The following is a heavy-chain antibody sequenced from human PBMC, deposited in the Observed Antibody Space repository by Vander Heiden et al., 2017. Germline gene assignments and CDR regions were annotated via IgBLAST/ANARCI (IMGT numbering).Heavy chain of an antibody. J-gene: IGHJ4*02. V-gene: IGHV3-7*01. CDR2: IKQDGSEK. CDR1: GFTFSWFW. Sequence: EVQLVESGGGLVQPGGSLRLSCAASGFTFSWFWVSWVRQEQGKGVGWGGNIKQDGSEKYCVDSVKGRFTISRDNAKNSLYLQMDSLRAEGTAVYYCARRNLGKGYWGQGTLVTVSS. CDR3: ARRNLGKGY. D-gene: IGHD7-27*01.